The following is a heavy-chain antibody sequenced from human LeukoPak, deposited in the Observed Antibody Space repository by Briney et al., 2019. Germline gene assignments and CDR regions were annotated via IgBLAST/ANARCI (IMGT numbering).Heavy chain of an antibody. CDR1: GGSISSSSYY. CDR2: INHSGST. J-gene: IGHJ6*03. V-gene: IGHV4-39*07. D-gene: IGHD5-18*01. Sequence: PSETLSLTCTVSGGSISSSSYYWSWIRQPPGKGLEWIGEINHSGSTNYNPSLKSRVTISVDTSKNQFSLKLSSVTAADTAVYYCARVEPGYSYGYGYYYYYMDVWGKGTTVTVSS. CDR3: ARVEPGYSYGYGYYYYYMDV.